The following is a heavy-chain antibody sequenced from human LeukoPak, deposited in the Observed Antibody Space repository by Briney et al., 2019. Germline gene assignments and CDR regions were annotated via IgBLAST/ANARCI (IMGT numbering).Heavy chain of an antibody. D-gene: IGHD3-22*01. J-gene: IGHJ4*02. V-gene: IGHV4-39*01. Sequence: SETLSLTCTVSDDFISTSNSYWGWIRQPPGKGLAWIGSLYYSGNTYYDPSLKSRVTISVDTSKNQLSLRLSSVTAADTAVYYCARHPHYYFDNSARWGQGTLVTVSS. CDR3: ARHPHYYFDNSAR. CDR2: LYYSGNT. CDR1: DDFISTSNSY.